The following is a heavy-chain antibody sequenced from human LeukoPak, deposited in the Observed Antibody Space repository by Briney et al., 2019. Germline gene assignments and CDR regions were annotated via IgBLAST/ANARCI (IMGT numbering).Heavy chain of an antibody. CDR2: ISSSSSYI. Sequence: PGGSLRLSCAASGFTFSSYSMNWVRQAPGKGLEWVSSISSSSSYIYYADSVKGRFTISRDNAKNSLYLQMNSLRAEDTAVYYCARGGSSASAPYYWGQGTLVTVSS. J-gene: IGHJ4*02. CDR1: GFTFSSYS. V-gene: IGHV3-21*01. D-gene: IGHD2-21*01. CDR3: ARGGSSASAPYY.